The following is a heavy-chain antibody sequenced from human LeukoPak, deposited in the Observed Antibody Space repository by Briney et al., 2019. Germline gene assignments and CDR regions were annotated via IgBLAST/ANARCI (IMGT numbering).Heavy chain of an antibody. CDR1: GYTFTDYY. CDR3: AKCGDFIAASYNWFDP. J-gene: IGHJ5*02. D-gene: IGHD6-13*01. Sequence: ASVKVSCKASGYTFTDYYMHWVRQAPGQGLEWMGRINPNSGGTKYAQKFLGRVTMTRDTSISTAYMELNRLTSDDTAVYYCAKCGDFIAASYNWFDPWGPGTLVTVSS. CDR2: INPNSGGT. V-gene: IGHV1-2*06.